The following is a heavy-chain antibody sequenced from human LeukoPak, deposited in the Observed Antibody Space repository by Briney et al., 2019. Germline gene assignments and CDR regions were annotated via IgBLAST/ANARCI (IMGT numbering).Heavy chain of an antibody. V-gene: IGHV1-2*02. Sequence: ASVKVSCKASGYTFTGYYMHWVRQAPGQGLEWMGWINPNSGGTNYAQKFQGRVTMTRDTSISTAYMELSRLRSDDTAVYYCARDIPLRLGELSPDAFDIWGQGTMVTVSS. D-gene: IGHD3-16*02. CDR1: GYTFTGYY. CDR3: ARDIPLRLGELSPDAFDI. J-gene: IGHJ3*02. CDR2: INPNSGGT.